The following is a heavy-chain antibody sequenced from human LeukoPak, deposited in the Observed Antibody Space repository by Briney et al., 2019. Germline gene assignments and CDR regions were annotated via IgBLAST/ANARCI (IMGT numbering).Heavy chain of an antibody. CDR1: GFALSNSW. V-gene: IGHV3-74*01. Sequence: AGGSLRLSCVASGFALSNSWMHWVRQTPGKRRVWVSHISPDGTVTNYADFVKGRFIISRDNAKNTVFLQINSLSAEDTSVYFCARDVGFSPDRWGQGTLVTVSS. CDR2: ISPDGTVT. CDR3: ARDVGFSPDR. J-gene: IGHJ1*01. D-gene: IGHD1-14*01.